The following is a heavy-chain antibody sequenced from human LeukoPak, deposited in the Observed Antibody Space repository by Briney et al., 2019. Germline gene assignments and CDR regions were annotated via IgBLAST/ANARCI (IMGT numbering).Heavy chain of an antibody. J-gene: IGHJ4*02. D-gene: IGHD6-19*01. CDR2: ISSNGGST. CDR1: GFTFSSYT. V-gene: IGHV3-64*01. CDR3: ARAGSSGWPYDY. Sequence: GGSLRLSCAASGFTFSSYTMHWVRQAPGKGLEYVSAISSNGGSTYYANSVKGRFTISRDNSKNTLYLQVGSLRPEDMAVYYCARAGSSGWPYDYWGQGTLVTVSS.